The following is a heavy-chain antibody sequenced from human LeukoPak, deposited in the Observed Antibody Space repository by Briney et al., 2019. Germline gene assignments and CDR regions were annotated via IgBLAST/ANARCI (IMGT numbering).Heavy chain of an antibody. CDR3: ARAAGWFDP. Sequence: PGGSLRLSCAASGFTFSSYAMSWVRQAPGKGLEWVSAISGSGAATYYADSVKGRFTISRDNAKNSLYLQMNSLRAEDTAVYYCARAAGWFDPWGQGTLVIVSS. V-gene: IGHV3-23*01. CDR2: ISGSGAAT. J-gene: IGHJ5*02. CDR1: GFTFSSYA.